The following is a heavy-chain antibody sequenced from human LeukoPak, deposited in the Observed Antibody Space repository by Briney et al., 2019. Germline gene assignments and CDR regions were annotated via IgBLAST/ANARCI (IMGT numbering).Heavy chain of an antibody. Sequence: GGSLRLSCAASGFTVSSNFLSWVRQPPGKGLEWVSAISGSGGSTYYADSVKGRFTISRDNSKNTLYLQMNSLRAEDTAVYYCAKSPAVDAAFDIWGQGTMVTVSS. J-gene: IGHJ3*02. CDR2: ISGSGGST. V-gene: IGHV3-23*01. CDR3: AKSPAVDAAFDI. CDR1: GFTVSSNF. D-gene: IGHD4-23*01.